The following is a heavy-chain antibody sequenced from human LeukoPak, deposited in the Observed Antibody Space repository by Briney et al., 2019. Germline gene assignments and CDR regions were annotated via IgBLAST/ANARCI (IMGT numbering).Heavy chain of an antibody. V-gene: IGHV4-59*01. D-gene: IGHD5-18*01. Sequence: SETLSLTCTVSGGSISSYYWSWIRQPPGKGLEWIGYIYYSGSTNYNPSLKSRVTISVDTSKNQFSLKLSSVTAADTAVYYCARERGPAMIDYWGQGTLVTISS. J-gene: IGHJ4*02. CDR2: IYYSGST. CDR1: GGSISSYY. CDR3: ARERGPAMIDY.